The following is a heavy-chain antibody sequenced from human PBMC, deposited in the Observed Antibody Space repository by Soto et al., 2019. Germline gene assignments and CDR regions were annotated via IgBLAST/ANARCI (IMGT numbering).Heavy chain of an antibody. J-gene: IGHJ6*02. D-gene: IGHD3-22*01. CDR3: ARRLYYDSSGFEGGGMDV. CDR2: IRYSGSA. Sequence: SETLSLTCTVSGDSIRNYYWSWIRQPPGKGLEWIGYIRYSGSANYNPSLKSRVTISVDTSKNQFSLKLSSVTAADTAVYYCARRLYYDSSGFEGGGMDVWGQGTTVTVSS. V-gene: IGHV4-59*08. CDR1: GDSIRNYY.